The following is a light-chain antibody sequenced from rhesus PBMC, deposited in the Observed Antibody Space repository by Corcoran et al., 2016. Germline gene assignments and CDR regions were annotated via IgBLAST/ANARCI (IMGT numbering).Light chain of an antibody. CDR2: EAS. V-gene: IGKV1-25*01. J-gene: IGKJ2*01. Sequence: DIQMTQSPSSLSASVGDRVTITCRASQGITNDLAWYQQKPGETLKLLTYEASSLQSGIPSRFSGSGSGTDFTLTISSLQSEDFATYYCQQYYSTPPSFGQGTKVEIK. CDR3: QQYYSTPPS. CDR1: QGITND.